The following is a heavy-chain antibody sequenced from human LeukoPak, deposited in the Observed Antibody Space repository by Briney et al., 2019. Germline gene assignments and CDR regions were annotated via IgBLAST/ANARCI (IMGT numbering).Heavy chain of an antibody. J-gene: IGHJ4*02. D-gene: IGHD3-22*01. V-gene: IGHV3-64*04. CDR3: AKEYYYDSSGYPNFDY. CDR1: GFIFSNYT. CDR2: ITSNGGAT. Sequence: GGSLRLSCSASGFIFSNYTMNWVRQAPGKGLEYVSTITSNGGATYYADSVKGRFSISRDNSKNTLYLQMNSLRSDDTAVYYCAKEYYYDSSGYPNFDYWGQGTLVTVSS.